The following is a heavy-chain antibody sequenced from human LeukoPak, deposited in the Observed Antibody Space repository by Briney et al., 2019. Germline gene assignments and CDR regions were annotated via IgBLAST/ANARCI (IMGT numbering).Heavy chain of an antibody. D-gene: IGHD5-12*01. CDR1: GFTFSSYA. CDR3: AKGVDIVATCGGALPNV. V-gene: IGHV3-23*01. J-gene: IGHJ6*04. CDR2: ISGSGGST. Sequence: GGSLRLSCAASGFTFSSYAMSWVRQAPGKGLEWVSAISGSGGSTYYADSVKGRFTISRDNSKNTLYLQMNSLRAEDTAVYYCAKGVDIVATCGGALPNVWGKGTTVTASS.